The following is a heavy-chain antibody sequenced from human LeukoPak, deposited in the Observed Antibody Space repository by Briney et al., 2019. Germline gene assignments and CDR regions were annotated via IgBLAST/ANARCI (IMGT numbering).Heavy chain of an antibody. CDR2: IYYSGST. CDR3: ARGWSSYYDFWSGYYPYFDY. Sequence: PSETLSLTCTVSGGSISSYYWSWIRQPPGKGLEWIGYIYYSGSTNYNPSLKSRVTISVDTSKNQFSLKLSSVTAADTDVYYCARGWSSYYDFWSGYYPYFDYXGQGTLVTVSS. CDR1: GGSISSYY. J-gene: IGHJ4*02. V-gene: IGHV4-59*01. D-gene: IGHD3-3*01.